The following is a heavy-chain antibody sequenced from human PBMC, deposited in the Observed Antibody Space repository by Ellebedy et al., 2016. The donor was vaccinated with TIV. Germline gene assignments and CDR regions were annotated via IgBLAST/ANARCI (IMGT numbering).Heavy chain of an antibody. J-gene: IGHJ5*02. Sequence: AASVKVSCKASSYTFTSYGISWVRQAPGQGPEWMGWINTYNGNTNYAQKLQGRVTMTTDTSTSTAYMELRSLRSDDTAVYYCARAKSGGSYYNWFDPWGQGTLVTVSS. D-gene: IGHD3-10*01. CDR2: INTYNGNT. V-gene: IGHV1-18*01. CDR3: ARAKSGGSYYNWFDP. CDR1: SYTFTSYG.